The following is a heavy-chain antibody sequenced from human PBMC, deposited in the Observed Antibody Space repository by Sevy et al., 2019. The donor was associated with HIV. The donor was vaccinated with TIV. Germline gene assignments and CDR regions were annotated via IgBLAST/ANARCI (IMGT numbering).Heavy chain of an antibody. Sequence: KQSQTLSLTCAISGDTVSSDSAAWNWIRQSPARGLEWLGRTYYRSTWHEDYATSLNSRMTINPDTSKNQFSLQLKSVTPEDTAVYYCARDHNFVLDFWGQGILVTVSS. CDR3: ARDHNFVLDF. V-gene: IGHV6-1*01. D-gene: IGHD1-20*01. CDR2: TYYRSTWHE. J-gene: IGHJ4*02. CDR1: GDTVSSDSAA.